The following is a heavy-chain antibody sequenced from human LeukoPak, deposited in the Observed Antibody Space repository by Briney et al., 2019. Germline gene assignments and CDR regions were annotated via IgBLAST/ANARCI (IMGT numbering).Heavy chain of an antibody. CDR1: GDSINKFY. V-gene: IGHV4-59*12. D-gene: IGHD3-9*01. Sequence: SETLSLTCIVSGDSINKFYWSWIRQPPGKGLEWIGYIYYSGSSNYNPSLKSRVTMSIDTSKNQFSLRLSSVSAADTAIYYSARDDWLPGRFDPWGQGTLVTVSS. J-gene: IGHJ5*02. CDR2: IYYSGSS. CDR3: ARDDWLPGRFDP.